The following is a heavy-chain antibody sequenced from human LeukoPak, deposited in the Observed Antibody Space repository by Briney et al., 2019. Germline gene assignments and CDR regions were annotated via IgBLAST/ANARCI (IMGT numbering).Heavy chain of an antibody. CDR3: ARDRRGYYDSSGPTGHAFDI. D-gene: IGHD3-22*01. CDR1: GFTFSGYY. CDR2: ISSSGSTI. J-gene: IGHJ3*02. V-gene: IGHV3-11*01. Sequence: PGGSLRLSCAASGFTFSGYYMSWIRQAPGKGLEWVSYISSSGSTIYYADSVKGRFTISRDNAKNSLYLQMNSLRAEDTAVYYCARDRRGYYDSSGPTGHAFDIWGQGTMVTVSS.